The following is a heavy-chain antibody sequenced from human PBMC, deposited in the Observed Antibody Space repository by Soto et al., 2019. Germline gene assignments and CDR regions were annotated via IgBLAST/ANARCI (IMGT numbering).Heavy chain of an antibody. V-gene: IGHV4-34*12. CDR1: GGSFSGYY. D-gene: IGHD6-19*01. J-gene: IGHJ4*02. CDR3: ARRYGWLYFDY. Sequence: SETLSLTCAVYGGSFSGYYWNWLRQPPGKGLEWIGTIFYSGSTYYNPSLKSRVTISVDTSKNQFSLRLISVTAADTALYYCARRYGWLYFDYWGQGSLVTVSS. CDR2: IFYSGST.